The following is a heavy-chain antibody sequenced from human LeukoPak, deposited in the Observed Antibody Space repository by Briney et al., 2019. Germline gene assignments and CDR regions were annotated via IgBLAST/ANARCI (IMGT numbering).Heavy chain of an antibody. CDR3: ARDGVVPTAGYYYYYMDV. CDR1: GFTFSSYD. Sequence: PGGSLRLSCAASGFTFSSYDMHWVRQAPGKGLEWVANIKQDGSEKYYVDSAKGRFTTSRDNAKNSLYLQMNSLRAEDTAVYYCARDGVVPTAGYYYYYMDVWGKGTTVTVSS. J-gene: IGHJ6*03. V-gene: IGHV3-7*01. D-gene: IGHD2-2*01. CDR2: IKQDGSEK.